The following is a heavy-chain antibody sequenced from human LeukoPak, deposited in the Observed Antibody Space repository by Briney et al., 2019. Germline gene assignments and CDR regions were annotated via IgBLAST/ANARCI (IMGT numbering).Heavy chain of an antibody. J-gene: IGHJ4*02. D-gene: IGHD2-2*01. CDR2: ISSSSSNI. CDR1: GFTFSSYS. CDR3: ARGACSSTSCYFDY. V-gene: IGHV3-21*01. Sequence: GGSLRLSCAASGFTFSSYSMNWVRQAPGKGLEWVSSISSSSSNIYYADSVKGRFTISRDNAKNSLYLQMNSLRAEDTAVYYCARGACSSTSCYFDYWGQGTLVTVSS.